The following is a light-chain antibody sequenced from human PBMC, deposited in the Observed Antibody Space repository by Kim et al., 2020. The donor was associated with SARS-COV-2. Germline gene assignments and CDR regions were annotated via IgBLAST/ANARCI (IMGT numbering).Light chain of an antibody. CDR1: GYNIGTLF. Sequence: TVAAPGSGYNIGTLFVSWYQPFPGPAPKLLIYDNDKRPSGIPDRFSGSKSGTSATLGITGLQTGDEADYYCGTWDTSLSVVVFGGGTQLTVL. CDR3: GTWDTSLSVVV. CDR2: DND. V-gene: IGLV1-51*01. J-gene: IGLJ2*01.